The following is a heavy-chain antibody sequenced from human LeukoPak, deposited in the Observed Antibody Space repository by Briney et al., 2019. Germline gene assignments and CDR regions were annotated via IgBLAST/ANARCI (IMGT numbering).Heavy chain of an antibody. V-gene: IGHV1-8*03. Sequence: ASVKVSCKASGYTFTSYDINWVRQATGQGLEWMGWMNPNSGNTGYAQKFQGRVTITRNTSISTAYMELSSLRSEDTAVYYCARGRGVPFDSSGYYMNYWGQGTLVTVSS. CDR3: ARGRGVPFDSSGYYMNY. CDR1: GYTFTSYD. J-gene: IGHJ4*02. CDR2: MNPNSGNT. D-gene: IGHD3-22*01.